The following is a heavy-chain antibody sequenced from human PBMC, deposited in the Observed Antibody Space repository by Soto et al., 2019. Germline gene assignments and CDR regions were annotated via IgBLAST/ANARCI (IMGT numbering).Heavy chain of an antibody. Sequence: QLQLQESGSGLVKPSQTLSLTCAVSGGSISSGGYSWSWIQQPPGKGLEWIGYIYHSGSTYYNPSLKSRVTISVDRSKNQFSLKLSSVTAADTAVYYCARVHYGVGSAVDYWGQGTLVTVSS. CDR1: GGSISSGGYS. D-gene: IGHD4-17*01. CDR2: IYHSGST. V-gene: IGHV4-30-2*01. CDR3: ARVHYGVGSAVDY. J-gene: IGHJ4*02.